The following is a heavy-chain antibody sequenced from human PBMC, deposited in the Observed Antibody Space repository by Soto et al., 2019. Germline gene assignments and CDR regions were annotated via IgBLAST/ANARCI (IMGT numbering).Heavy chain of an antibody. CDR3: ARGTPQVGATRDFDY. V-gene: IGHV4-34*01. CDR2: INHSGST. D-gene: IGHD1-26*01. J-gene: IGHJ4*02. Sequence: SETLSLTCAVYGGSFSGYYWSWIRQPPGKGLEWIGEINHSGSTNYNPSLKSRVTISVDTSKNQFSLKLSSVTAADTAVYYCARGTPQVGATRDFDYWGQGTLVT. CDR1: GGSFSGYY.